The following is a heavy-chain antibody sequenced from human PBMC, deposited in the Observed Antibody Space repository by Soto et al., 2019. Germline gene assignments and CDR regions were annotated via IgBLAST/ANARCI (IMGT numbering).Heavy chain of an antibody. CDR1: GGTFSSYA. J-gene: IGHJ6*02. D-gene: IGHD3-10*01. Sequence: GASVKVSCKASGGTFSSYAISWVRQAPGQGLEWMGGIIPIFGTANYAQKFQGRVTITADESTSTAYMELSSLRSEDTAVYYCARAPIESYYYVSGKDLPVDYYVMDVWGQGTTVTVSS. CDR2: IIPIFGTA. CDR3: ARAPIESYYYVSGKDLPVDYYVMDV. V-gene: IGHV1-69*13.